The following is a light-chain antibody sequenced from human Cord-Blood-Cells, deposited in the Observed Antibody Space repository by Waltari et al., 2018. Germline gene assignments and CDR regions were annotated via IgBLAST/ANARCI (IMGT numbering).Light chain of an antibody. J-gene: IGKJ4*01. Sequence: EIVLTQSPATLSLSPGERATLSCRASQSVSSYLAWYQQKPGQAPRLLIYDASNRATGIQARFSGSGYGTDFTLTISSLEPEDFAVYYCQQRSNWGLTFGGGTKVEIK. CDR3: QQRSNWGLT. V-gene: IGKV3-11*01. CDR1: QSVSSY. CDR2: DAS.